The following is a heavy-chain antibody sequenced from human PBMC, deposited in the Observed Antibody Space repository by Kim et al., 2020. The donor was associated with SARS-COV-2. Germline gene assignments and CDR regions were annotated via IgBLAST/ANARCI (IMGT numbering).Heavy chain of an antibody. D-gene: IGHD6-13*01. V-gene: IGHV3-30*07. Sequence: RFTISRDNSKNTLYLQMNSLRAEDTAVYYCARGTGYSSSWYDYYYYGMDVWGQGTTVTVSS. J-gene: IGHJ6*02. CDR3: ARGTGYSSSWYDYYYYGMDV.